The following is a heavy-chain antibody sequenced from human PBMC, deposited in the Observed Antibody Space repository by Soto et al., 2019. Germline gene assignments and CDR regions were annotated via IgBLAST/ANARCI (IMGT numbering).Heavy chain of an antibody. D-gene: IGHD6-19*01. V-gene: IGHV3-23*01. CDR3: AKGSSGWYSHFDY. Sequence: GGSLRLSCAASGFTFSSYAMSWVRQAPGKGLEWVSAISGSGGSTYYAAPVKGRFTISRDDSKNTLYLQMNSLRAEDTAVYYCAKGSSGWYSHFDYWGQGTLVTVSS. CDR2: ISGSGGST. CDR1: GFTFSSYA. J-gene: IGHJ4*02.